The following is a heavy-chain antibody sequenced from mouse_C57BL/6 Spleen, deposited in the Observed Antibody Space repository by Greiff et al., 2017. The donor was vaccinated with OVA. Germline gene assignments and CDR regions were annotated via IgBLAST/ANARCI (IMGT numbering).Heavy chain of an antibody. CDR3: ARTNYYGSTDFDY. D-gene: IGHD1-1*01. CDR2: IWSGGST. Sequence: VQLQQSGPGLVQPSQSLSITCTVSGFSLTSYGVHWVRQSPGKGLEWLGVIWSGGSTDYNADFISRLSISKDNSKSQVFFKMNSLQADDTAIYYCARTNYYGSTDFDYWGQGTTLTVSS. V-gene: IGHV2-2*01. CDR1: GFSLTSYG. J-gene: IGHJ2*01.